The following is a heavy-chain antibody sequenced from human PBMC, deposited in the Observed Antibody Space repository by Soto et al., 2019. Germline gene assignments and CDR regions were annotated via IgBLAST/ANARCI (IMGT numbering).Heavy chain of an antibody. V-gene: IGHV4-59*01. CDR1: GGSISNND. J-gene: IGHJ4*02. Sequence: SETLSLTCTVPGGSISNNDWSWIRQSPGKGLKKIGYIYYSGSTDYNPSIQSRVTISVDASRTQFSMKLTSVTAADTAVYYCARETPYSGWFDYWGPGTLVTVSS. D-gene: IGHD6-19*01. CDR3: ARETPYSGWFDY. CDR2: IYYSGST.